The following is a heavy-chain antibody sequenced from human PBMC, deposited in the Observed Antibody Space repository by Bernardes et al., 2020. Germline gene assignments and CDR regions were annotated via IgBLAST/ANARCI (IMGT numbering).Heavy chain of an antibody. CDR2: VNHRGGT. V-gene: IGHV4-34*01. Sequence: SETLSLTCAVDSGSFNGYYWMWIRQSPGKGLQWIGEVNHRGGTNYSPSLKSRIAISVDTSKNQFSLKVGSLTAADTAIYYCARGTIDCSGGSCATSSIDHWGQGTLVTVSS. J-gene: IGHJ4*02. CDR3: ARGTIDCSGGSCATSSIDH. D-gene: IGHD2-15*01. CDR1: SGSFNGYY.